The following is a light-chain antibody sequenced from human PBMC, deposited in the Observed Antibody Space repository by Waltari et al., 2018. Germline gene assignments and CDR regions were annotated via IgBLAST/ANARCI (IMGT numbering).Light chain of an antibody. CDR1: ESVSNY. Sequence: EIVLTQSPVTLSLAAGERATLSCRASESVSNYLAWYQQKPGQSPTLLIYDTSKRATGIPGRFSGSGYGTDFTLTITNLEPEDFAVYYCQQRYSWPRTFGQGTKVEI. CDR2: DTS. J-gene: IGKJ1*01. V-gene: IGKV3-11*01. CDR3: QQRYSWPRT.